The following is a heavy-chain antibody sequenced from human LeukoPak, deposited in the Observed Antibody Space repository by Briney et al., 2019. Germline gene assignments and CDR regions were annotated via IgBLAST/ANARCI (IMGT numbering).Heavy chain of an antibody. Sequence: GGSLRLSCVASGFTFSSYSMNWVRQAPRKGLEWVSYTSSSSTTISYGDSVKGRFTISRDNAKNSLYLQINCLRDEDTAVYYCARDAQHLVDLYYYYYYMDVWGKGTTVTVSS. D-gene: IGHD6-13*01. CDR1: GFTFSSYS. V-gene: IGHV3-48*02. CDR2: TSSSSTTI. J-gene: IGHJ6*03. CDR3: ARDAQHLVDLYYYYYYMDV.